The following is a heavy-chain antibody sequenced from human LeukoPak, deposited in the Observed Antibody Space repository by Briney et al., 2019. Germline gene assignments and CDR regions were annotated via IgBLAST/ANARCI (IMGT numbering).Heavy chain of an antibody. Sequence: PGRSLRLSCAASGFSFSSLPMHWVRQAPGKGLEWVAFISYDESNKYYADSVKGRFTISRDNSKNALYLQMNSLRAEDTAVYYCARAGYSSSYLDYWGQGTLVSVSS. CDR2: ISYDESNK. D-gene: IGHD6-13*01. CDR1: GFSFSSLP. CDR3: ARAGYSSSYLDY. J-gene: IGHJ4*02. V-gene: IGHV3-30*04.